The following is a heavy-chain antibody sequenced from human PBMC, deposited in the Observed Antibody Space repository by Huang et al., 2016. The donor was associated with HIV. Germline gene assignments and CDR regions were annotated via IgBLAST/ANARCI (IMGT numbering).Heavy chain of an antibody. D-gene: IGHD2-8*02. Sequence: QVQLVQSGAELKKPGASMNVSCKASGYTFNKYYIHWVRQAPGQGLEWMGIVNTSHGTPSYAQKLQGRVSMTRDTSTSTAYMVVSDLTSEDTAIYFCARGRCTGFTCPDFDHWGQGTLVTVS. J-gene: IGHJ4*02. CDR1: GYTFNKYY. CDR3: ARGRCTGFTCPDFDH. V-gene: IGHV1-46*02. CDR2: VNTSHGTP.